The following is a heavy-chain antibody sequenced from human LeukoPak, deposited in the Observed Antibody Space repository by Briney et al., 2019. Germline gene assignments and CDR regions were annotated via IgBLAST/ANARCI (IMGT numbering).Heavy chain of an antibody. CDR1: GGTFSSYA. V-gene: IGHV1-69*01. CDR2: IIPIFGTA. D-gene: IGHD3-16*01. Sequence: ASVKVSCKASGGTFSSYAISWVRQAPGQGLEWMGGIIPIFGTANYAQKFQGRVTITADESTSTAYMELSSLRSEDTAVYYCARGAWGSVPVDYWGQGTLVTVSS. J-gene: IGHJ4*02. CDR3: ARGAWGSVPVDY.